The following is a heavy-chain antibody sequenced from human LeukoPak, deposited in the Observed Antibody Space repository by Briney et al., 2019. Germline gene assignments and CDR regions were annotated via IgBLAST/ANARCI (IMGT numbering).Heavy chain of an antibody. D-gene: IGHD2-2*01. CDR3: ARRPINCINTNCFVDS. V-gene: IGHV1-2*02. Sequence: GTSVKVSCKASVYTFTNFYIHWVRQAPGQGLEWMGWMNPNNGGTSYAREFQDRVTMTRDTSLSTAYMELSRLRSDDTAVYFCARRPINCINTNCFVDSWGQGTLVTVSS. CDR2: MNPNNGGT. J-gene: IGHJ4*02. CDR1: VYTFTNFY.